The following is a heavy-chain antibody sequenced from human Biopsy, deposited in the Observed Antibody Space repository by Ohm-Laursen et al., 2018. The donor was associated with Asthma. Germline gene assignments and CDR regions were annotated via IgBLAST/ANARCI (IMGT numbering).Heavy chain of an antibody. V-gene: IGHV1-18*01. D-gene: IGHD3-10*01. J-gene: IGHJ6*02. CDR2: ISAYNGNT. CDR3: ARAVDYSHYYGIDV. CDR1: GYTCNSAG. Sequence: ATVKISCKTSGYTCNSAGITWVRQAPGQGLEWMGWISAYNGNTKVAQKLQDRVTMITDTSTSTAYMELRSLRSDDTAVYFCARAVDYSHYYGIDVWGQGTTVTVS.